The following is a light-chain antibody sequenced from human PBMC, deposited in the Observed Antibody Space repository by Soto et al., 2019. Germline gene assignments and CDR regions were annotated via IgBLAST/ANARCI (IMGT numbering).Light chain of an antibody. V-gene: IGKV1-12*01. CDR1: QPISSW. Sequence: DIQMTQSPSSISASVGDRVTITCRASQPISSWLAWYRQVPGQAPYLLIYPASTLQSGVPSRFSGSGSGTDFTLTINSLQPEDFATYYCQQGYNFPRAFGQGTKVDIK. J-gene: IGKJ1*01. CDR3: QQGYNFPRA. CDR2: PAS.